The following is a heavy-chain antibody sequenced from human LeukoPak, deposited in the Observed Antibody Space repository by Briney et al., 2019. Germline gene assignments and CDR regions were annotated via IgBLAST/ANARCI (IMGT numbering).Heavy chain of an antibody. J-gene: IGHJ3*02. CDR3: ARDHYVDAFDI. Sequence: GGSLRLSCAVSGFTFSSYSMSWVRQAPGKGLEWVSSISSSSSYIYYADSVKGRFTISRDNAKNSLYLQMNSLRAGDTAVYYCARDHYVDAFDIWGQGTMVTVSS. CDR1: GFTFSSYS. V-gene: IGHV3-21*01. CDR2: ISSSSSYI. D-gene: IGHD3-16*01.